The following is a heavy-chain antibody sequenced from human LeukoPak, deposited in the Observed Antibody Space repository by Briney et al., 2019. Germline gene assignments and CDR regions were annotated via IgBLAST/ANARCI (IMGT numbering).Heavy chain of an antibody. V-gene: IGHV4-39*01. Sequence: SETLSLTCTVSGGSISSSSYHWGWIRQPPGKGLEWIGSIYYSGSTYYNPSLKSRVTISVDTSKNQFSLKLSSVTAADTAVYYCARQNDYSSGWFFDYWGQGALVTVSS. CDR2: IYYSGST. J-gene: IGHJ4*02. CDR3: ARQNDYSSGWFFDY. D-gene: IGHD6-19*01. CDR1: GGSISSSSYH.